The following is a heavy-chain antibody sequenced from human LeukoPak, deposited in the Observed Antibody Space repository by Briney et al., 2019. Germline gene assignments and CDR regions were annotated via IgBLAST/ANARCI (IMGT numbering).Heavy chain of an antibody. CDR1: GYSISSGYY. V-gene: IGHV4-38-2*02. Sequence: SETLSLTCSVSGYSISSGYYWDWIRQPPGKGLEWIASIYHSGKSYYNPSLESRVTISVDTSKNQFSLKLSSVTAADTAVYYCARRPWLKKRAFDYWGQGTLVTVSS. J-gene: IGHJ4*02. D-gene: IGHD5-24*01. CDR2: IYHSGKS. CDR3: ARRPWLKKRAFDY.